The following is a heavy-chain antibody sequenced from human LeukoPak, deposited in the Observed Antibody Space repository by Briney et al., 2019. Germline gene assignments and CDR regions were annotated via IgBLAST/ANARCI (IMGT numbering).Heavy chain of an antibody. J-gene: IGHJ3*02. CDR2: ISSSGSTI. D-gene: IGHD3-3*01. CDR3: ASGLRFLEWLGAFDI. CDR1: GFTFSDYY. V-gene: IGHV3-11*04. Sequence: GGSLRLSCAASGFTFSDYYMSWIRQAPGKGLEWVSYISSSGSTIYYAASVKGRFTISRDNAKNSLYLQMNSLRAEDTAVYYCASGLRFLEWLGAFDIWGQGTMVTVSS.